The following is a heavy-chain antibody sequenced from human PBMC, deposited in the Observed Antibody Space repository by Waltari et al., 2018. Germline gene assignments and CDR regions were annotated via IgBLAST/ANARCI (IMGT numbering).Heavy chain of an antibody. CDR2: IYHSGST. CDR3: ARVKGYSSGWLSDYYYYMDV. D-gene: IGHD6-19*01. Sequence: QVQLQESGPGLVKPSETLSLTCAVSGYSISSGYYWGWIRQPPGKGLEWIGSIYHSGSTYYNPSLKSRVTISVDTSKNQFSLKLSSVTAADTAVYYCARVKGYSSGWLSDYYYYMDVWGKGTTVTVSS. J-gene: IGHJ6*03. V-gene: IGHV4-38-2*01. CDR1: GYSISSGYY.